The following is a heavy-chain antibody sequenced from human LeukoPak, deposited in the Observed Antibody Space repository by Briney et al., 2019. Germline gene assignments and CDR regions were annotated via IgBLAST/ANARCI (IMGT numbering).Heavy chain of an antibody. CDR2: MYYSGST. CDR1: GGSISSSRYY. Sequence: PSETLSLTCTVSGGSISSSRYYWGWIRQPPGKGLEWIGSMYYSGSTYYNPSLKSRVTISVDTSKNQFSLRLSSVTAADTAVYYCARDRGRVTVAHQNSNWFDPWGQGTLVTVSS. J-gene: IGHJ5*02. CDR3: ARDRGRVTVAHQNSNWFDP. D-gene: IGHD3-10*01. V-gene: IGHV4-39*07.